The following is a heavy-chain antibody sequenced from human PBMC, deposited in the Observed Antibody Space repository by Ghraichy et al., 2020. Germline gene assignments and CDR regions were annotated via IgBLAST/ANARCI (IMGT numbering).Heavy chain of an antibody. Sequence: SETLSLTCTVSGGSISSYYWSWIRQPPGKGLEWIGYIYYSGSTNYNPSLKSRVTISVDTSKNQFSLKLSSVTAADTAVYYCARAVPNYDFWSGYSPAGFDYWGQGTLVTVSS. CDR1: GGSISSYY. CDR3: ARAVPNYDFWSGYSPAGFDY. J-gene: IGHJ4*02. CDR2: IYYSGST. D-gene: IGHD3-3*01. V-gene: IGHV4-59*01.